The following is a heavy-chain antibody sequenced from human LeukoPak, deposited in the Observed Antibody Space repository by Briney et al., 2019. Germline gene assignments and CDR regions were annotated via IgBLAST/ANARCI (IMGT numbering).Heavy chain of an antibody. CDR3: GRAPYCRSNTPCIDY. CDR1: GYTFNTHG. V-gene: IGHV7-4-1*02. D-gene: IGHD2-2*01. J-gene: IGHJ4*02. Sequence: ASVKVSCKASGYTFNTHGLNWVRQAPGQGLEWMGWINTDTGTPTYAQGFTGRFVFSLDTSVSTAYLEISSLKAEDTAVYYCGRAPYCRSNTPCIDYWGQGTLVTVSS. CDR2: INTDTGTP.